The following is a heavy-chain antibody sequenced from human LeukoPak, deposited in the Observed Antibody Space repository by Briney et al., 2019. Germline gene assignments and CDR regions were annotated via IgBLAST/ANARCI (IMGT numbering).Heavy chain of an antibody. J-gene: IGHJ4*02. V-gene: IGHV4-39*01. Sequence: PSETLSLTCTVSGGSISSSSYYWGWIRQPPGKGLEWIGSIYHSGSTYYNPSLKSRVTISVDTSKNQFSLKLSSVTAADTAVYYCARHFGVVIAYFDYWGQGTLVTVSS. CDR1: GGSISSSSYY. D-gene: IGHD3-3*01. CDR3: ARHFGVVIAYFDY. CDR2: IYHSGST.